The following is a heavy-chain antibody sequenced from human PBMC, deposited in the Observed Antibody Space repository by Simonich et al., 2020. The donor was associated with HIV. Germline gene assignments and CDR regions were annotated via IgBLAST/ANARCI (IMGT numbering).Heavy chain of an antibody. Sequence: QVQLVQSGAEVKKPGSSVKVSCKASGGTFNNYTINWVRKAPGQGLEWRGGVIPGLGVANYAQKFQGRVTITAHKSTSTGYMELSSLRSEDTAVYYCASLPSVDLVMVGAAYYFDYWGQGTPVTVSS. CDR1: GGTFNNYT. J-gene: IGHJ4*02. CDR3: ASLPSVDLVMVGAAYYFDY. CDR2: VIPGLGVA. V-gene: IGHV1-69*10. D-gene: IGHD3-10*01.